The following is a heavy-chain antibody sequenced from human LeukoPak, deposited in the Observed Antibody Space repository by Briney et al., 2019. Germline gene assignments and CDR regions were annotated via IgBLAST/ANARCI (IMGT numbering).Heavy chain of an antibody. CDR3: ARHHTLPYDSGWFDP. CDR2: IYPGDSDT. J-gene: IGHJ5*02. Sequence: GESLKISCKGSGYSFTTYWIGWVRQMPGKGLEWMGIIYPGDSDTRYSPSFQGHVTISADKSISTAYLQWSSLKASDTAMYYCARHHTLPYDSGWFDPWGQGTLVTVSS. CDR1: GYSFTTYW. D-gene: IGHD3-22*01. V-gene: IGHV5-51*01.